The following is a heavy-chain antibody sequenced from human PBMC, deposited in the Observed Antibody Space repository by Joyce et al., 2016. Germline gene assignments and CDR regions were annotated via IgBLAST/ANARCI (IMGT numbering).Heavy chain of an antibody. CDR2: IGNDGNKK. CDR3: AKRYDYVDY. D-gene: IGHD3-16*01. Sequence: QVQLVESGGGVVQPGRSLRLSLGASGFTFSNYGMHWVRQAPGKGLEWVAVIGNDGNKKYYADSVKGRFTISRDNSKNTLYLQMNSLRAEDTAVYYCAKRYDYVDYWGQGTLVTVSS. V-gene: IGHV3-30*18. J-gene: IGHJ4*02. CDR1: GFTFSNYG.